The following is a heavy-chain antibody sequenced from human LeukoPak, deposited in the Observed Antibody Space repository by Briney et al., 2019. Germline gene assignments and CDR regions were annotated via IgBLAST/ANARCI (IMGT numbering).Heavy chain of an antibody. CDR3: AREVNRSGWNYYYYYMDV. CDR1: GGTFSSYA. Sequence: VASVKVSCKASGGTFSSYAISWVRQAPGQGLEWIGWISAYNGNTNYAQKLQGRVTMTTDTSTSTAYMELRSLRSDDTAVYYCAREVNRSGWNYYYYYMDVWGKGTTVTISS. J-gene: IGHJ6*03. V-gene: IGHV1-18*01. CDR2: ISAYNGNT. D-gene: IGHD6-19*01.